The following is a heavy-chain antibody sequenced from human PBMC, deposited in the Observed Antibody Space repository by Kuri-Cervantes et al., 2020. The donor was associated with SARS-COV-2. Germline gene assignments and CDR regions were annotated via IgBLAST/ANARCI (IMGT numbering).Heavy chain of an antibody. CDR3: ARLIGDPVLPFERYYFDL. J-gene: IGHJ4*02. CDR1: GGSITSGSFY. V-gene: IGHV4-39*02. D-gene: IGHD3-16*01. CDR2: IYYSGYT. Sequence: SETLSLTCNVYGGSITSGSFYWGRVRQHPGKGLEYIGSIYYSGYTHHNPSLKSRATILGDPSKIHFSLSLNSVTAADTAVYYCARLIGDPVLPFERYYFDLWGQGTLVTVSS.